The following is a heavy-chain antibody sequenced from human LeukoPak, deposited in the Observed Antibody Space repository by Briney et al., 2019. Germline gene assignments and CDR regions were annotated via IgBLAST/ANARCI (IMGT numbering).Heavy chain of an antibody. D-gene: IGHD4-11*01. J-gene: IGHJ2*01. Sequence: GGSLRLSCAASGFTFRNYAMTWVRQAPGKGLEWVSALTGSGDNTYYADSMKGRFTISRDNSKNTLFLQTTSLRAEDTALYYCARIHDYSNYFPRFFDLWGRGTLVTVSS. V-gene: IGHV3-23*01. CDR2: LTGSGDNT. CDR1: GFTFRNYA. CDR3: ARIHDYSNYFPRFFDL.